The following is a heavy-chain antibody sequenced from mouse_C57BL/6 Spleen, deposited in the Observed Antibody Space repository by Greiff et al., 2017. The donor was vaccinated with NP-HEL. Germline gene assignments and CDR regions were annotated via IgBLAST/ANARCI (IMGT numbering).Heavy chain of an antibody. J-gene: IGHJ4*01. CDR1: GFSLTSYA. Sequence: QVQLQQSGPGLVAPSQSLSITCTVSGFSLTSYAISWVRQPPGKGLEWLGVIWTGGGTNYNSALKSRLSISKDNSKSQVFLKMNSLQTDDTARYYCAREDYYGSRDAMDYWGQGTSVTVSS. CDR3: AREDYYGSRDAMDY. D-gene: IGHD1-1*01. V-gene: IGHV2-9-1*01. CDR2: IWTGGGT.